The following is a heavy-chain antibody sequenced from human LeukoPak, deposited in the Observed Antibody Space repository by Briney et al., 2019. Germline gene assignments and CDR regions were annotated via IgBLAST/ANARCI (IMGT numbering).Heavy chain of an antibody. J-gene: IGHJ3*02. CDR2: ISGGGDST. V-gene: IGHV3-23*01. Sequence: GGSLRLSCAASGFTFSSYAMSWVRQAPGKGLEWVASISGGGDSTYYADSLKGRLTISRDNSKNSLYLQMSGLRAEDTAVYYCAKDLIWGQGTMVTVSS. CDR3: AKDLI. CDR1: GFTFSSYA.